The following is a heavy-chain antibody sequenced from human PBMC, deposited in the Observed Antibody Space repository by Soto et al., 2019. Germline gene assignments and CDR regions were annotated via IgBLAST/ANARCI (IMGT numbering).Heavy chain of an antibody. CDR1: GFTFSDYA. D-gene: IGHD6-19*01. CDR2: INSDGAT. J-gene: IGHJ5*01. V-gene: IGHV3-23*01. Sequence: GGSLRLSCAASGFTFSDYAMSWVRQAPGKGLEWVSVINSDGATYYADSVQGRFSISRDNSKSTLCLQMNSLSVEDTAIYYCASRPRGSVAGTLDSWGQGSLVTVSS. CDR3: ASRPRGSVAGTLDS.